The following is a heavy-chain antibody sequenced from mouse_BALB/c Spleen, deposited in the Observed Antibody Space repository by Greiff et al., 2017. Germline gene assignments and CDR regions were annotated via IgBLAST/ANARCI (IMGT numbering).Heavy chain of an antibody. CDR3: ARDRYDYDRNAMDY. V-gene: IGHV2-9*02. CDR2: IWAGGST. CDR1: GFSLTSYG. J-gene: IGHJ4*01. Sequence: VQGVESGPGLVAPSQSLSITCTVSGFSLTSYGVHWVRQPPGKGLEWLGVIWAGGSTNYNSALMSRLSISKDNSKSQVFLKMNSLQTDDTAMYYCARDRYDYDRNAMDYWGQGTSVTVSS. D-gene: IGHD2-4*01.